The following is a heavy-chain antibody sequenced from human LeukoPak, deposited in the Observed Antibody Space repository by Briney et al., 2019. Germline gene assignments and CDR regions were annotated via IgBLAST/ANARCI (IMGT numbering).Heavy chain of an antibody. CDR1: AYTFTSYD. CDR2: MDPNSGNT. D-gene: IGHD6-13*01. Sequence: ASVKVSCKASAYTFTSYDINWVRQATGQGLEWMGWMDPNSGNTAYAQKFQGRVTMTRDTSISTAYMELSSLRSEDTAVYYCARGHGPGGSRWPNLGHWGQGTLVTVSS. CDR3: ARGHGPGGSRWPNLGH. J-gene: IGHJ4*02. V-gene: IGHV1-8*01.